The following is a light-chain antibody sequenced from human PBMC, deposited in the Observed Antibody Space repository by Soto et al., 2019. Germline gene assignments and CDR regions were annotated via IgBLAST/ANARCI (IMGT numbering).Light chain of an antibody. CDR1: SSDVGAYKY. V-gene: IGLV2-8*01. CDR2: GVS. CDR3: TSYAGSNDRYV. J-gene: IGLJ1*01. Sequence: QSVLTQPPSASGSPGQSVTISCTGTSSDVGAYKYVYWYQHHPGKAPKLIIYGVSQRPSGVPDRFSGSKSGNTASLTVSGLQAEDEAHYYCTSYAGSNDRYVFGTGTKVTVL.